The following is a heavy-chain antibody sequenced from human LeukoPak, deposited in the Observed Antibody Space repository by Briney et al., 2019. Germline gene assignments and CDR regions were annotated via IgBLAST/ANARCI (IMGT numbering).Heavy chain of an antibody. CDR2: ISGDGGTT. CDR1: GFTFNDFV. J-gene: IGHJ6*03. V-gene: IGHV3-43*02. Sequence: PGGSLRLSCTASGFTFNDFVMQWVRQVPGKSLEWVALISGDGGTTDYASSVEGRFTISRDNTQKSLFLEMNNLGTEDTAFYYCAKSGLPDPGTFTGRGSPYSSSSLDVWGTGTTVIVS. D-gene: IGHD2-15*01. CDR3: AKSGLPDPGTFTGRGSPYSSSSLDV.